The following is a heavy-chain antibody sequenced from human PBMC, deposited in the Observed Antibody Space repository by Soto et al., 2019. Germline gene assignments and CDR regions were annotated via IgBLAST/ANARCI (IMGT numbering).Heavy chain of an antibody. V-gene: IGHV6-1*01. D-gene: IGHD1-26*01. CDR1: GDIVSSNTAA. J-gene: IGHJ6*02. Sequence: SQALSLTCVISGDIVSSNTAAWNWIRQSPSRGLEWLGRTYYRSKWYNDYEVFVKSRITINPDTTKNQFPLQLDSVTPEDTAVYYCARVSSGSNYRKADYYYYGADVWGQGTTVTVSS. CDR2: TYYRSKWYN. CDR3: ARVSSGSNYRKADYYYYGADV.